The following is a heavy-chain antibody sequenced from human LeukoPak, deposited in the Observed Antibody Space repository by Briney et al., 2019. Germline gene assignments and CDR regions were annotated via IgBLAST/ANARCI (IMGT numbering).Heavy chain of an antibody. V-gene: IGHV4-59*11. CDR2: IHYSGST. D-gene: IGHD6-25*01. CDR1: GGSISSRY. J-gene: IGHJ6*03. Sequence: SETLSLTCTVSGGSISSRYWSWIRQPPGKGLEWIGYIHYSGSTNYNPSLKSRVTISVDTSKNQSSLKLSSVTAADTAVYYCARERAAYYYMDVWGKGTTVTVSS. CDR3: ARERAAYYYMDV.